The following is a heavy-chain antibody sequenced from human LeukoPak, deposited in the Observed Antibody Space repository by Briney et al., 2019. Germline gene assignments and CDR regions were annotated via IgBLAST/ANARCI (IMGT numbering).Heavy chain of an antibody. CDR2: ISGSDGST. D-gene: IGHD6-6*01. J-gene: IGHJ5*02. CDR1: GFTFNSHA. Sequence: GGSLRLSCAASGFTFNSHAMNWVRQAPGKGLERVSAISGSDGSTYYADSVKGRFTISRDNSKNTLYLQMNSLRAEDTAVYHCAKGKGYSSSSSDHWGQGTLVTVSS. CDR3: AKGKGYSSSSSDH. V-gene: IGHV3-23*01.